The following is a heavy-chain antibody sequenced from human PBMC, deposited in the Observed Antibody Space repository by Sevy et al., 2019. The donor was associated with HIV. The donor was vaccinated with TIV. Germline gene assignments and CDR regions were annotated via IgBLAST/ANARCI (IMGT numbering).Heavy chain of an antibody. D-gene: IGHD3-10*01. CDR2: IRSKAYGGTT. V-gene: IGHV3-49*04. Sequence: GGSLRLSCTASGFTFGDCAMSWVRQAPGKGLEWVGFIRSKAYGGTTEYAASVKGRFTISRDDSKSIAYLQMNSLKTEDTAVYYCTRDRGGWFDPWGQGTLVTVSS. CDR3: TRDRGGWFDP. J-gene: IGHJ5*02. CDR1: GFTFGDCA.